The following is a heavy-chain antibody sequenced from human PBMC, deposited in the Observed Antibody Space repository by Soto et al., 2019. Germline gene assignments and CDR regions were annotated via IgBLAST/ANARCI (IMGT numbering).Heavy chain of an antibody. CDR2: ISYDGKQT. Sequence: LRLSFGAPGXTFKDYGMHWVRQAPGKGLEWVAVISYDGKQTYYADSVKGRLTISKDKSKRTLFLQMNSLRVDDTAVYYCARDGWGSNWYFDLWGRGTLVTVS. CDR3: ARDGWGSNWYFDL. V-gene: IGHV3-30*03. J-gene: IGHJ2*01. CDR1: GXTFKDYG. D-gene: IGHD3-16*01.